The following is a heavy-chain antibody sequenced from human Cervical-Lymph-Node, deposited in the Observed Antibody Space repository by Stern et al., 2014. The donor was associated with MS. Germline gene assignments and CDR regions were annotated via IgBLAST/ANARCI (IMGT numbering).Heavy chain of an antibody. CDR1: GFTFSSYS. J-gene: IGHJ4*02. D-gene: IGHD3-22*01. V-gene: IGHV3-48*01. CDR2: IRSGGRSI. Sequence: VQLVESGGGLVQPGGSLRLSCAASGFTFSSYSMTWVRQAPGKGLEWVSYIRSGGRSIYYADSVKGRLTISRDNAKNSLYLQMNSLRGDDTAVYYCARGEADYYDSSGYSFDYWGQGTLVTVSS. CDR3: ARGEADYYDSSGYSFDY.